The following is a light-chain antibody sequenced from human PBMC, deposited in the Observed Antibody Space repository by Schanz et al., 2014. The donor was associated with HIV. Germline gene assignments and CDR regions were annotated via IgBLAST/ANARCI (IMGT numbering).Light chain of an antibody. CDR1: SSDVGGYNH. J-gene: IGLJ3*02. Sequence: QSVLTQPASVSGSPGQSITIPCTGTSSDVGGYNHVSWYQQHPGKAPKLMIYDVSNRPSGVSNRFSGSKSGNTASLTISGLQAEDEADYYCSSYTSSSTPWVFGGGTKLTVL. CDR2: DVS. V-gene: IGLV2-14*03. CDR3: SSYTSSSTPWV.